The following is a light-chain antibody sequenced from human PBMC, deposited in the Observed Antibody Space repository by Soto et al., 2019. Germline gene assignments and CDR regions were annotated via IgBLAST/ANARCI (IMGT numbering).Light chain of an antibody. Sequence: IVLTQSPATLSSFPCDIVTLSCRASQAVNTRLAWYQHKPGQAPRLLIYLTSNRAAGIPARFSGSGSGTDFTLTISSLEPEDFAVYYCQQRTNWPLTFGGGTKVDIK. CDR2: LTS. CDR1: QAVNTR. J-gene: IGKJ4*01. V-gene: IGKV3D-11*01. CDR3: QQRTNWPLT.